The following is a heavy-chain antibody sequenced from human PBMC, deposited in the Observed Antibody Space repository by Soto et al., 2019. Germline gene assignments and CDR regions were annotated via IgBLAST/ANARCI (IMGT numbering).Heavy chain of an antibody. V-gene: IGHV3-30*18. D-gene: IGHD3-16*02. CDR1: GFTFSSFA. J-gene: IGHJ4*02. CDR3: AKGLGELSPESYDY. Sequence: QVQLVESGGGVVQPGRSLRLSCAASGFTFSSFAMHWVRQAPGKGLEWVAFISYDGTNQYHADSVKGRFTISRDNSKNTLFLQMNILRAEDTAVYYCAKGLGELSPESYDYWGQGTLVTVSS. CDR2: ISYDGTNQ.